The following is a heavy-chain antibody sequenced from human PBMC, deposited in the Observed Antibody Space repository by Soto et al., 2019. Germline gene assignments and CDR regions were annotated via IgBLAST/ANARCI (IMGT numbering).Heavy chain of an antibody. D-gene: IGHD1-26*01. CDR1: GVSVSSSSYY. Sequence: SETLSLTCTVSGVSVSSSSYYWGWIRQPPGKGLEWIGTIYYTGRTSYSPSLKSRVTISVDTSKTQFSLNLKSVTAADTAVYYCAGRRAGDYYFDYWGQGTLVTVS. J-gene: IGHJ4*02. CDR2: IYYTGRT. CDR3: AGRRAGDYYFDY. V-gene: IGHV4-39*01.